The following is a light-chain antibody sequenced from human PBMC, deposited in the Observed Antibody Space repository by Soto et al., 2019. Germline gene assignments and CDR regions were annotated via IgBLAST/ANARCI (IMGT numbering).Light chain of an antibody. J-gene: IGKJ4*01. Sequence: DIQMTQSPSSLSASVGDRVTITCRASQDIRNELGWYQQKPGKAPKRLIYAASSLQNGVPSRFSASGSGTEFTLTISSLQPEDFATYYCLQHNNYPPLTFGGGTKVEI. CDR2: AAS. CDR1: QDIRNE. CDR3: LQHNNYPPLT. V-gene: IGKV1-17*01.